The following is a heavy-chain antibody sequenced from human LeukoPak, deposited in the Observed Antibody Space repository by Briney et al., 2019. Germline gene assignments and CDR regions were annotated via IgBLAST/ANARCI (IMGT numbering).Heavy chain of an antibody. V-gene: IGHV1-18*01. CDR1: GYTFTSYG. CDR2: ISAYNGNT. CDR3: AREARGYSGYDLFDY. Sequence: ASVKVSCKASGYTFTSYGISWVRQAPGQGLEWMGWISAYNGNTNYVQKLQGRVTMTTDTSTSTAYMELRSLRSDDTAVYYCAREARGYSGYDLFDYWGQGTLVTVSS. J-gene: IGHJ4*02. D-gene: IGHD5-12*01.